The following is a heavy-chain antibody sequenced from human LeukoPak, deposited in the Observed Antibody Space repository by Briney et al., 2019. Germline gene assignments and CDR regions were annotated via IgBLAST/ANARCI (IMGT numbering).Heavy chain of an antibody. J-gene: IGHJ5*02. CDR2: ISSSNSYI. V-gene: IGHV3-21*01. CDR1: GFTFSIYT. Sequence: GGSLRLSCAASGFTFSIYTMNWVRQAPGKGLEWVSSISSSNSYIYYADSVKGRFNISRDNAKNSLYLQMNSLRAEDTAVYYCARDGIAARPFQGPWGQGTLVTVSS. CDR3: ARDGIAARPFQGP. D-gene: IGHD6-6*01.